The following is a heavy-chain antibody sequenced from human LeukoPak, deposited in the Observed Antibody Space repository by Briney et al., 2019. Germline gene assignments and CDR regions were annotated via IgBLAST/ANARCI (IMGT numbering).Heavy chain of an antibody. CDR3: ARGPYYYDSRLGWFDP. V-gene: IGHV4-4*07. J-gene: IGHJ5*02. D-gene: IGHD3-22*01. CDR1: GGSISSYY. Sequence: SETLSLTCTVSGGSISSYYWSWIRQPAGKGLEWIGRIYTSGSTNYNPSLKSRVTMSIDTSKNQFSLKLSSVTAADTAVYYCARGPYYYDSRLGWFDPWGQGTLVTVSS. CDR2: IYTSGST.